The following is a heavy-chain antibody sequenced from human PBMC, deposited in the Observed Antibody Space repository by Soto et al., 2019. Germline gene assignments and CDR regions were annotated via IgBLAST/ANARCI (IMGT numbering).Heavy chain of an antibody. CDR3: ARREFVGATKMGYYYGMDV. Sequence: ASVKVSCKASGYTFTSYGISWVRQAPGQGLEWMGWISAYNGNTNYAQKLQGRVTMTTDTSTSTAYMELRSLRSDDTAVYYCARREFVGATKMGYYYGMDVWGQGTTVTVSS. CDR1: GYTFTSYG. V-gene: IGHV1-18*04. CDR2: ISAYNGNT. D-gene: IGHD1-26*01. J-gene: IGHJ6*02.